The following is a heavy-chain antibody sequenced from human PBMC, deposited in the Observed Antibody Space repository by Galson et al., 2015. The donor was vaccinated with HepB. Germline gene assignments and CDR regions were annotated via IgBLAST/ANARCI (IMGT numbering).Heavy chain of an antibody. Sequence: SLRLSCAASGFTFSSYGMHWVRQAPGEGLEWVAVISYDGSNKYYADSVKGRFTISRDNSKNTLYLQMNSLRAEDTAVYYCAKDLVRWYYYYYGMDVWGQGTTVTVSS. CDR3: AKDLVRWYYYYYGMDV. V-gene: IGHV3-30*18. CDR2: ISYDGSNK. CDR1: GFTFSSYG. J-gene: IGHJ6*02. D-gene: IGHD4-23*01.